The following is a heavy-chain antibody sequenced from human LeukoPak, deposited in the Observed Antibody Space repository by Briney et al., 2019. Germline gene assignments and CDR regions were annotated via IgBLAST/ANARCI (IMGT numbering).Heavy chain of an antibody. CDR1: GFTFSSYS. CDR3: VRAAGYSSTWYEL. V-gene: IGHV3-21*04. J-gene: IGHJ4*02. D-gene: IGHD6-13*01. Sequence: GGSLRLSCAASGFTFSSYSMNWVRQAPGKGLEWVSSISSSSSYIYYADSVKGRFSISRDNSKNTLFLQMNSLRAEDTAIYYCVRAAGYSSTWYELWGQGTLVTVSS. CDR2: ISSSSSYI.